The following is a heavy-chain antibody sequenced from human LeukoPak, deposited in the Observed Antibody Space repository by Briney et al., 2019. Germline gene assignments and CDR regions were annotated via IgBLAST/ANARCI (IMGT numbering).Heavy chain of an antibody. V-gene: IGHV3-23*01. CDR1: GFTFSTYA. J-gene: IGHJ4*02. CDR2: ISGSGDYT. CDR3: AKRQDPEEWLLHGSDS. Sequence: GGSLRLSCAASGFTFSTYAMNWVRQAPGKGLEWVSVISGSGDYTYYADSVKGRFTISRDNSKNTLYLQMNSLRAEDTAVYYCAKRQDPEEWLLHGSDSWGQGTLVTVSS. D-gene: IGHD3-3*01.